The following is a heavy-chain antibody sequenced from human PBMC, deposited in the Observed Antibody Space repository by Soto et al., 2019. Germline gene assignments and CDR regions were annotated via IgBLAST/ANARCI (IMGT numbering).Heavy chain of an antibody. CDR3: TRDASRDSSARGWFDP. Sequence: GGSLRLSCAASGFTFSGYGMHWVRQAPGKGLEWVAVISYDGSNKYYADSVKGRFTISRDNSKNTLYLQMNSLRAEDTAVYYCTRDASRDSSARGWFDPWGPGTLVTVSS. V-gene: IGHV3-30*03. CDR2: ISYDGSNK. D-gene: IGHD6-13*01. CDR1: GFTFSGYG. J-gene: IGHJ5*02.